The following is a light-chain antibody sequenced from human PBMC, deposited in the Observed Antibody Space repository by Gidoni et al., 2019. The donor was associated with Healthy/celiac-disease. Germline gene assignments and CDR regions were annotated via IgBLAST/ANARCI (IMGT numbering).Light chain of an antibody. Sequence: DIQMTQSPSSLSESVGDRVTITCQASQDISNYLNWYQQKPGKAPKLLIYDASNLETGVPSRFSGSGSGTDFTVTISSLQPEDIATYYCQQYDNLPYTFGQGTKLEIK. V-gene: IGKV1-33*01. CDR1: QDISNY. J-gene: IGKJ2*01. CDR3: QQYDNLPYT. CDR2: DAS.